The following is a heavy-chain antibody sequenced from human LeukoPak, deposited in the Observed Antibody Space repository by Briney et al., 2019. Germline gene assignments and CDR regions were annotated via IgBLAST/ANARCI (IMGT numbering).Heavy chain of an antibody. D-gene: IGHD4-17*01. CDR1: GFTVNSND. Sequence: AGGSLRLSCTVSGFTVNSNDMNWVRQAPGKGLEWVSLIYISGVTKYADSVQGRFTISRDNSKNTLYLQMNSLRAEDTAVYYCAQRCPSYWGQGTLVTVSS. J-gene: IGHJ4*02. CDR2: IYISGVT. V-gene: IGHV3-66*01. CDR3: AQRCPSY.